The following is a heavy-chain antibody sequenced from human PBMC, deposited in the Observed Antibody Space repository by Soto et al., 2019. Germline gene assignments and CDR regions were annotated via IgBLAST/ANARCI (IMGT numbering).Heavy chain of an antibody. Sequence: SLRLSCAASGFTFSSYWMHWVRQAPGKGLVWVSRINSDGSSTSYADSVKGRFTISRDNAKNTLYLQMNSLRAEDTAVYYCAREGPGGYDTFYYYYMDVWGKGTTVTVAS. CDR1: GFTFSSYW. J-gene: IGHJ6*03. CDR2: INSDGSST. V-gene: IGHV3-74*01. CDR3: AREGPGGYDTFYYYYMDV. D-gene: IGHD5-12*01.